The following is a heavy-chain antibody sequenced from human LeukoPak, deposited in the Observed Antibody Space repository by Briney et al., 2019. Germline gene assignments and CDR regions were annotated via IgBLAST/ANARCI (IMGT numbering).Heavy chain of an antibody. D-gene: IGHD6-6*01. J-gene: IGHJ5*02. CDR3: ARREYSSSSVHLQLGGDWFDP. Sequence: KYGESLKISCKGSGYSFTSYWIGWVLQVPGKGLEWMGIIYPGDSDTRYSPSFQGQVTISADKSISTAYLQWSSLKASDTAMYYCARREYSSSSVHLQLGGDWFDPWGQGTLVTVSS. V-gene: IGHV5-51*01. CDR2: IYPGDSDT. CDR1: GYSFTSYW.